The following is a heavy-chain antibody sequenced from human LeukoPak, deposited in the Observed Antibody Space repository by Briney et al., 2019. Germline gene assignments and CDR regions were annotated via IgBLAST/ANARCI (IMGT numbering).Heavy chain of an antibody. J-gene: IGHJ4*02. V-gene: IGHV4-59*12. CDR1: GGSIRSYY. CDR3: ASGSSYFDL. D-gene: IGHD1-26*01. Sequence: PSETLSLTCAVSGGSIRSYYWSWIRQPPGKGLEWIGYVYYSGSTNYNPSLKSRVTISVDTSKNQFSLKLSSVTAADTAVYYCASGSSYFDLWGQGILVTVSS. CDR2: VYYSGST.